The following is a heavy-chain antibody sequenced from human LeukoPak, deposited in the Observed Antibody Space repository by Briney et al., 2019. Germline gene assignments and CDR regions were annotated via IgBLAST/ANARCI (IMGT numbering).Heavy chain of an antibody. D-gene: IGHD5-18*01. CDR2: IYYSGST. CDR1: GGSISSYY. V-gene: IGHV4-59*08. CDR3: ARSSGGYSYGYLHS. J-gene: IGHJ4*02. Sequence: SETLSLTCTVSGGSISSYYWSWIRQPPGKGLEWIGNIYYSGSTSYNPSLKSRVTISVDTSKNQFALKLTSVTAADTAVYYCARSSGGYSYGYLHSWGQGTLVTVSS.